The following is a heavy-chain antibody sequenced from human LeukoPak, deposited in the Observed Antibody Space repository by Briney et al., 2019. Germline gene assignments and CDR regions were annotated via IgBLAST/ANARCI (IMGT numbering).Heavy chain of an antibody. CDR2: IYHSGST. CDR3: AMQSRETAMITRANQYYYMDV. Sequence: SETLSLTCTVSGYSISSGYYWGWIRQPPGKGLEWIGSIYHSGSTYYNPSLKSRVTVSVDTSKNQFSLKLRSVTAADTAVYYCAMQSRETAMITRANQYYYMDVWGKGTTVTISS. V-gene: IGHV4-38-2*02. J-gene: IGHJ6*03. CDR1: GYSISSGYY. D-gene: IGHD5-18*01.